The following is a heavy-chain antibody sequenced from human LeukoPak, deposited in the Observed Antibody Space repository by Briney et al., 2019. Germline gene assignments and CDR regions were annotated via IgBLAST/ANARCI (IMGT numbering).Heavy chain of an antibody. CDR2: INHSGST. V-gene: IGHV4-34*01. CDR1: GGSFSGYY. Sequence: SETLSLTCAVYGGSFSGYYWSWIRQPPGKGLEWIGEINHSGSTNYNPSLKSRVTISVDTSKNQFSLKLSSVTAADTAVYYCARGSTTTAMVTGSAFDIWGQGTMVTVSS. J-gene: IGHJ3*02. D-gene: IGHD5-18*01. CDR3: ARGSTTTAMVTGSAFDI.